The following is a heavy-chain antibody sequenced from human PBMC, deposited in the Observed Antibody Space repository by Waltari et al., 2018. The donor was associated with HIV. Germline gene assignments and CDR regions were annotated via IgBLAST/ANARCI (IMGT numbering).Heavy chain of an antibody. Sequence: EVQLVESGGGLVQPGGSLRLSCVGSGFIFSTYSMAWVRQAPGKGLEWIATIKEDGSERYDVDSVKGRFTISRDNAKNSLYLQMHSLRVEDTAVYYCARDGPASSSSDFDYWGQGTLVTVSS. J-gene: IGHJ4*02. CDR3: ARDGPASSSSDFDY. CDR2: IKEDGSER. D-gene: IGHD6-6*01. CDR1: GFIFSTYS. V-gene: IGHV3-7*03.